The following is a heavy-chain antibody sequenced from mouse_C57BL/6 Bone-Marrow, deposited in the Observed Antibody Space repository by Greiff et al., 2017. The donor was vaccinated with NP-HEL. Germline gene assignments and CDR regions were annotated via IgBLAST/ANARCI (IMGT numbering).Heavy chain of an antibody. CDR2: INYDGSST. D-gene: IGHD1-1*01. V-gene: IGHV5-16*01. J-gene: IGHJ1*03. Sequence: EVKLMESEGGLVQPGSSMKLSCTASGFTISDYYMAWVRQVPEKGLEWVANINYDGSSTYYLDSLKSRFIISRDNAKNILYLQMSSLKSEDTATYYCARITTVVAPYWYFDVWGTGTTVTVSS. CDR3: ARITTVVAPYWYFDV. CDR1: GFTISDYY.